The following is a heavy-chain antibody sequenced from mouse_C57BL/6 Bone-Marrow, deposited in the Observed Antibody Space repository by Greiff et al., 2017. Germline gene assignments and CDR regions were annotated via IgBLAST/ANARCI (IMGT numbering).Heavy chain of an antibody. J-gene: IGHJ2*01. CDR3: TVYYDYDGYYFDY. CDR1: GFTFSDAW. D-gene: IGHD2-4*01. Sequence: EVKVVESGGGLVQPGGSMKLSCAASGFTFSDAWMDWVRQSPEKGLEWVAEIRNKANNHATYYAESVKGRFTISRDDSKSSVYLQMNSLRAEDTGIYYCTVYYDYDGYYFDYWGQGTTLTVSS. CDR2: IRNKANNHAT. V-gene: IGHV6-6*01.